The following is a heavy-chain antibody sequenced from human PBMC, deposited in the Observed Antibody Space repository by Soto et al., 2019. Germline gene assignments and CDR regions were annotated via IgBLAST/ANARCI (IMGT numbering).Heavy chain of an antibody. CDR1: GDSINSGAYY. D-gene: IGHD3-3*01. CDR3: ARGLTEWSNDY. J-gene: IGHJ4*01. V-gene: IGHV4-31*03. Sequence: SETLSLTCTVSGDSINSGAYYWTWIRQLPGKGLEWTGCIYTAGGTDYSPSLKNRVTMPMVTSKNHLSLRLTSVTTAATATYFCARGLTEWSNDYWGHGTLGTVSS. CDR2: IYTAGGT.